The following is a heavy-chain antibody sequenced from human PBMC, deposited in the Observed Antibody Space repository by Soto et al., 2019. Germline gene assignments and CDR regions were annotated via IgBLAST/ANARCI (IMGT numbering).Heavy chain of an antibody. CDR3: ARRNYGEKGFDY. CDR2: IYYSGST. J-gene: IGHJ4*02. D-gene: IGHD4-17*01. CDR1: GGSISSSSYY. V-gene: IGHV4-39*01. Sequence: SETLSLTCTVSGGSISSSSYYWGWIRQPPGKGLEWIGSIYYSGSTYYNPSLKSRVTISVDTSKNQFSLKLSSVTAADTAVYYCARRNYGEKGFDYWGQGTLVTVSS.